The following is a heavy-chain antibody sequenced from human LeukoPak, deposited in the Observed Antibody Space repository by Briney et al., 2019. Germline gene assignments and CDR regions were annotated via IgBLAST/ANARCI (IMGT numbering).Heavy chain of an antibody. CDR2: IYTSGST. D-gene: IGHD6-6*01. V-gene: IGHV4-61*02. J-gene: IGHJ5*02. Sequence: SETLSLTCTVSGGSISSGSYYWSWIRQPAGKGLERIGRIYTSGSTNSNPSLKSRVTISVDTSKNQVSLKLSSVTAADTAVYYCATEYSSSFWWFDPWGQGTLVTVSS. CDR1: GGSISSGSYY. CDR3: ATEYSSSFWWFDP.